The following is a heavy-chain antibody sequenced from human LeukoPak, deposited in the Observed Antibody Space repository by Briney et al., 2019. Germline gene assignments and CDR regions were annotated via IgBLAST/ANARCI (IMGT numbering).Heavy chain of an antibody. CDR2: MNPNSGNT. CDR3: ASGHQRVAYISGSYRNKPFDY. CDR1: GYSFTSYD. Sequence: ASVKVSCKASGYSFTSYDINWVRQATGQGLEWMGWMNPNSGNTGYAQKFQGRVTMTRNTSISTAYMELSSLRSEDTAVYYCASGHQRVAYISGSYRNKPFDYWGQGTLVTVSS. D-gene: IGHD3-16*02. V-gene: IGHV1-8*01. J-gene: IGHJ4*02.